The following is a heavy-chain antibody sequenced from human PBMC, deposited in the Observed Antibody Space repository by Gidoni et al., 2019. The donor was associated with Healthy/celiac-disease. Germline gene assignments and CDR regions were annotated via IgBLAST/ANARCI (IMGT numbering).Heavy chain of an antibody. CDR2: IYYSGST. CDR3: ATPGGSSSSGGVDY. D-gene: IGHD6-6*01. J-gene: IGHJ4*02. CDR1: GGSISSSSYY. Sequence: QLQLQESGPGLVKPSETLSLTCTVSGGSISSSSYYWGWIRQPPGKGLEWIGSIYYSGSTYYNPSLKSRVTISVDTSKNQFSLKLSSVTAADTAVYYCATPGGSSSSGGVDYWGQGTLVTVSS. V-gene: IGHV4-39*01.